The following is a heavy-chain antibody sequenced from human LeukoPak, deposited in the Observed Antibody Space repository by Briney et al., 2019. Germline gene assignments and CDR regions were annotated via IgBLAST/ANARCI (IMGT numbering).Heavy chain of an antibody. CDR2: LYDGGST. CDR3: ARHSWVNGYFDF. D-gene: IGHD4-17*01. V-gene: IGHV4-59*08. CDR1: GASISRYY. J-gene: IGHJ4*02. Sequence: SETLSLTCTVAGASISRYYWSWVRQPPWKGLEWIGYLYDGGSTHYNPSLKSRVIISVDTSKNQFSLNLNSVTAADTAVYFCARHSWVNGYFDFWGQGTLVTVSS.